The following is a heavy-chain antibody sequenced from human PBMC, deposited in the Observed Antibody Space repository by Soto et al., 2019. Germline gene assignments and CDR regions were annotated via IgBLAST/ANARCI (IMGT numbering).Heavy chain of an antibody. J-gene: IGHJ4*02. CDR3: TTGLSNGYYNFDY. V-gene: IGHV3-15*01. CDR1: GFTFSNAW. CDR2: IKGEADGGTT. Sequence: GVSLRLSFAASGFTFSNAWMSWVRQAPGKGLEWVGRIKGEADGGTTDYAAPVKGRITIPRDHSKDTLYLQMNSLKTEDTAVYYCTTGLSNGYYNFDYWGQGTPVTVSS. D-gene: IGHD3-22*01.